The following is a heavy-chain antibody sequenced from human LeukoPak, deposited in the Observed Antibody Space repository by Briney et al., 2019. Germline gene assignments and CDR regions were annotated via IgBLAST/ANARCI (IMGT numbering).Heavy chain of an antibody. J-gene: IGHJ5*02. CDR1: GFTFSNYM. CDR3: AKAKDPSYYYGSSGYDR. CDR2: ISGSGGST. D-gene: IGHD3-22*01. Sequence: GGSLRLSCAASGFTFSNYMMHWVRQAPGKGLEWVSVISGSGGSTYYADSVKGRFTISRDNSKNTLYLQMNSLRAEDTAVYYCAKAKDPSYYYGSSGYDRWGQGTLVTVSS. V-gene: IGHV3-23*01.